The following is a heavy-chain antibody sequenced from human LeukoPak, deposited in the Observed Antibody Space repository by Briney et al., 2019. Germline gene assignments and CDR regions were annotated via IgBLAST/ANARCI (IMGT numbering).Heavy chain of an antibody. J-gene: IGHJ4*02. CDR3: ARSSLGIAVAGTSFDY. CDR2: IYHSGST. CDR1: GGSISSSNW. Sequence: SGTLSLTCAVSGGSISSSNWWSWVRQPPGKGLEWIGEIYHSGSTNYNPSLKSRVTISVDKSKNQFSLKLSSVTAADTAVYYRARSSLGIAVAGTSFDYWGQGTLVTVSS. D-gene: IGHD6-19*01. V-gene: IGHV4-4*02.